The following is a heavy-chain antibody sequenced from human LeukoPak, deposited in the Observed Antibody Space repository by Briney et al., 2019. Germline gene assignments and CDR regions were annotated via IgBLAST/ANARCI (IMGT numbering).Heavy chain of an antibody. V-gene: IGHV3-23*01. CDR2: ARISGDRT. D-gene: IGHD2-15*01. CDR1: GFTFSNYA. J-gene: IGHJ4*02. Sequence: GGSLRLSCAASGFTFSNYAMSWVRQAPGKGLEWVSTARISGDRTDYADFVKGRFTISRDNSKNTVYLQMNSLRAEDTAVYYCAKGWSPFWGQGTLVTVSS. CDR3: AKGWSPF.